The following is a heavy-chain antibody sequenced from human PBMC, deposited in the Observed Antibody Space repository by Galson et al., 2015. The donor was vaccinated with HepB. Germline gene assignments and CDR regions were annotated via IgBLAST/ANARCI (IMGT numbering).Heavy chain of an antibody. Sequence: SLRLSCAASGFTFSNFAMTWVRQTPGKGLEWVSIIRCCGGNTFYANPVKGRFTISRDDSKNTLYLQMDSLRADDTAVYFCAKDHEADRLGGSYWFDPRGQGTQVTVSS. CDR1: GFTFSNFA. V-gene: IGHV3-23*01. CDR3: AKDHEADRLGGSYWFDP. CDR2: IRCCGGNT. J-gene: IGHJ5*02. D-gene: IGHD1-26*01.